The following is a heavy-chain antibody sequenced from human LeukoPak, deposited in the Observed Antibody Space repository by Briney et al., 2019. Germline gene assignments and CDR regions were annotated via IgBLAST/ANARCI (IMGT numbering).Heavy chain of an antibody. D-gene: IGHD3-22*01. CDR3: ARGRLGSSGYYLQYNWFDP. CDR2: INPRGGST. CDR1: GYTFTSHF. Sequence: ASVKVSCKASGYTFTSHFMHWVRQAPGQGLEWMGIINPRGGSTSYTQKFQGRVTMTRDTSTSTVYMELSSLRSEDTAVYYCARGRLGSSGYYLQYNWFDPWGQGTLVTVSS. J-gene: IGHJ5*02. V-gene: IGHV1-46*01.